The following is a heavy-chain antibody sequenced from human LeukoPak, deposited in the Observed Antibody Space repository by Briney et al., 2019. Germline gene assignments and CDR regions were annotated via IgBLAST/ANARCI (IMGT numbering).Heavy chain of an antibody. Sequence: PGGSLRPSCAPSGFTFSSYSMNWVRQAPGKGLEWVTFIQYDGSNKYYADSVKGRFTVFRDNSKNTLFLQMNSLRPADTAVYYCAKGAGVGFDYWGQGALVTVSS. J-gene: IGHJ4*02. V-gene: IGHV3-30*02. CDR3: AKGAGVGFDY. D-gene: IGHD3-3*01. CDR1: GFTFSSYS. CDR2: IQYDGSNK.